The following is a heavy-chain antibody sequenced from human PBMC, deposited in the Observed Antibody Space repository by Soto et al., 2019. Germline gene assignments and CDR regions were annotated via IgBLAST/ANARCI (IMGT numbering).Heavy chain of an antibody. CDR1: GLTFDDYA. CDR3: AKDRKQLWSDFDY. CDR2: ISGNGYSA. V-gene: IGHV3-23*01. Sequence: GGSLRLSCEASGLTFDDYAMTWVRQSPGKGLEWVSSISGNGYSAYYADSVKGRFTISRDKSKNTVSLQMDSLRAEDTAVYYCAKDRKQLWSDFDYWGQGTLVTVSS. J-gene: IGHJ4*02. D-gene: IGHD1-1*01.